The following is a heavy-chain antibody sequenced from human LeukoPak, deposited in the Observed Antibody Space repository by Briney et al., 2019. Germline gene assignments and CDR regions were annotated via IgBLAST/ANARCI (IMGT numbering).Heavy chain of an antibody. D-gene: IGHD4/OR15-4a*01. CDR3: ARMTINWFDP. Sequence: PSETLSLTCAVSGYSISSGYYWGWIRQPPGKGLEWIGSIYHSGSTYYNPSLKSRVTISVDTSKNQFSLKLSSVTAADTAVYYCARMTINWFDPWGQGTLVTVSS. J-gene: IGHJ5*02. CDR2: IYHSGST. CDR1: GYSISSGYY. V-gene: IGHV4-38-2*01.